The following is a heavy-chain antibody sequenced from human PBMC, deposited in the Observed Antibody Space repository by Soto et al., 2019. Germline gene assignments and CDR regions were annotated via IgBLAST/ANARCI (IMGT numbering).Heavy chain of an antibody. CDR2: ISYEGNNK. V-gene: IGHV3-30-3*01. J-gene: IGHJ4*02. CDR1: GFTFSNYN. Sequence: GGSLRLSCAASGFTFSNYNLHWVRQAPGKGLEWVAVISYEGNNKYYADSVKGRFTVSRDSSKNTLLLQMNSLRPEDTAVYFCARGTGYYDLWTGPEVDYWGQGTLVTVSS. D-gene: IGHD3-3*01. CDR3: ARGTGYYDLWTGPEVDY.